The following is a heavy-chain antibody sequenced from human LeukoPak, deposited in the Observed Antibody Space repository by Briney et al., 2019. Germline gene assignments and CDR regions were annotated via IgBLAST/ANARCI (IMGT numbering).Heavy chain of an antibody. Sequence: PSETLSLTCTVSSGSINSYYWSWIRQPAGKGLEWIGRIYTSGSTNYNPSLKSRVTMSVDTSKNQFSLKLSSVTAADTAVYYCARDPIWFGELSEWGQGTMVTVSS. CDR1: SGSINSYY. CDR3: ARDPIWFGELSE. CDR2: IYTSGST. D-gene: IGHD3-10*01. V-gene: IGHV4-4*07. J-gene: IGHJ3*01.